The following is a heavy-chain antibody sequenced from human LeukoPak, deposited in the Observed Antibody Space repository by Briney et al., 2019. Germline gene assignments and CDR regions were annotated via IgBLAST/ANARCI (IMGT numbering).Heavy chain of an antibody. CDR3: AKDRARRGSSGYYY. J-gene: IGHJ4*02. Sequence: GRSLRLSCAASGFTFDDYAMHWVRQAPGKGLEWVSGISWNSGSIGYADSVKGRFTISRDNAKNSLYLQMNSLRVEDTALYYCAKDRARRGSSGYYYWGQGTLVTVSS. CDR1: GFTFDDYA. V-gene: IGHV3-9*01. CDR2: ISWNSGSI. D-gene: IGHD3-22*01.